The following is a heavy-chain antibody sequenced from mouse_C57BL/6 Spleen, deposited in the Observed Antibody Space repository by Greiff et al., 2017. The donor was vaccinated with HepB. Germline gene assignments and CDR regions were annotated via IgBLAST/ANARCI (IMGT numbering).Heavy chain of an antibody. J-gene: IGHJ3*01. V-gene: IGHV5-6*01. D-gene: IGHD2-5*01. CDR2: ISSGGSYT. CDR1: GFTFSSYG. Sequence: EVQVVESGGDLVKPGGSLKLSCAASGFTFSSYGMSWVRQTPDKRLEWVATISSGGSYTYYPDSVKGRFTISRDNAKNTLYLQMSSLKSEDTAMYYCARHYSNYPWFAYWGQGTLVTVSA. CDR3: ARHYSNYPWFAY.